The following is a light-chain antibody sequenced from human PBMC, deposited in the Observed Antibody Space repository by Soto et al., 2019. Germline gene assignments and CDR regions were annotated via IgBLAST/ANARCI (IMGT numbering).Light chain of an antibody. CDR2: GNT. J-gene: IGLJ2*01. V-gene: IGLV1-40*01. CDR1: SCNIGAGYD. CDR3: LSFDSSLSVV. Sequence: QSVLTQPPSVSGAPGQRVTISCTGSSCNIGAGYDVHWYQQLPGRAPKLLIYGNTNRPSGVPDGFSGSKSGTSASLAITGLQAEDEADYYCLSFDSSLSVVFGGGTKLTVL.